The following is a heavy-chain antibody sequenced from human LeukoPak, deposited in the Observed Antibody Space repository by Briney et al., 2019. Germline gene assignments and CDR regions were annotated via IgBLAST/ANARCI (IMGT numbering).Heavy chain of an antibody. CDR3: ARDRGAYYYDTGY. V-gene: IGHV3-66*01. J-gene: IGHJ4*02. CDR2: IYTDGST. CDR1: GFTVNGNY. D-gene: IGHD3-22*01. Sequence: GGSLRLSCAVSGFTVNGNYMTWVRQAPGKGLEWVSVIYTDGSTYYADSVKGRFTISRDNSKNTLYLQMNSLRAEDTAVYYCARDRGAYYYDTGYWGQGTLVTVSS.